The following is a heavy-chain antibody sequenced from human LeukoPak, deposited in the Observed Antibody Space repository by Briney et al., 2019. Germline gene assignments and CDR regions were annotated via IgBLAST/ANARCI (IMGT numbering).Heavy chain of an antibody. V-gene: IGHV1-2*02. D-gene: IGHD1-26*01. Sequence: ASVKVSCKASGYTFTGYYMHWVRQAPGQGLEWMGWINPNSGGTNYAQKFQGRVTMTRDTSISTAYMELSSLRSEDTAVYYCARAVGARAYYYYYYGMDVWGQGTTVTVSS. J-gene: IGHJ6*02. CDR3: ARAVGARAYYYYYYGMDV. CDR1: GYTFTGYY. CDR2: INPNSGGT.